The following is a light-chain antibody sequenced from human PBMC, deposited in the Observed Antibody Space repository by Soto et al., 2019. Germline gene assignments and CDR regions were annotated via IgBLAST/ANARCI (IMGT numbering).Light chain of an antibody. CDR3: ASYTDGSTPHVV. V-gene: IGLV2-18*02. CDR2: KVT. CDR1: SSDISDYDR. Sequence: QSALTQPPSVSGSPGQSVAISCTGTSSDISDYDRVSWYQQSPGTAPKLILYKVTHRPSGVPDRFSGSTSGNTASLTISGLQAEDEADYYCASYTDGSTPHVVFGGRTKLTVL. J-gene: IGLJ2*01.